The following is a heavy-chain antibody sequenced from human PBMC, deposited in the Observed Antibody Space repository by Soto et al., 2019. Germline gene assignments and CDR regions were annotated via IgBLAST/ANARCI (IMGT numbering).Heavy chain of an antibody. D-gene: IGHD2-15*01. Sequence: QVQLQESGPGLVKPSETLSLTCTVSGGSVSSGSYYWSWIRQPPGKGLEWIGYIYYSGSTNYNPSLKSRVTISVDTSXXQXXXXXXXXXXXXXXVYYCARVRQRYCSGGSCYSDAFDIWGQGTMVTVSS. CDR2: IYYSGST. V-gene: IGHV4-61*01. J-gene: IGHJ3*02. CDR1: GGSVSSGSYY. CDR3: ARVRQRYCSGGSCYSDAFDI.